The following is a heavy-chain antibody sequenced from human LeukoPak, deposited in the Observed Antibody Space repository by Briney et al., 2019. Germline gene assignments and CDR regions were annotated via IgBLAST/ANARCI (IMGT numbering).Heavy chain of an antibody. CDR1: GFTFSSYD. CDR3: ARGGGYFDWPLDY. V-gene: IGHV3-13*01. J-gene: IGHJ4*02. Sequence: GGSLRLSCAASGFTFSSYDMHWVRQATGKGLEWVSVIGTAGYTYYPGSVKGRFTISRENAKNSLYLQMNSLRAGDTAVYYCARGGGYFDWPLDYWGQGTLVTVSS. CDR2: IGTAGYT. D-gene: IGHD3-9*01.